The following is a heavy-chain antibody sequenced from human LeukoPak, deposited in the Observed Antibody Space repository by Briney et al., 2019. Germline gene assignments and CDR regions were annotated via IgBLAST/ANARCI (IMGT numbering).Heavy chain of an antibody. V-gene: IGHV4-34*01. CDR2: INHSGNT. J-gene: IGHJ5*02. CDR3: ARDSGTTGEVKFDP. Sequence: SETLSLTCAVYGGSFSGYYWSWIRQPPGKGLEWIGEINHSGNTNYNPSLKSRVTMSVDTSKNQFSLKLSSVTAADTAVYYCARDSGTTGEVKFDPWGQGTLVTVSS. CDR1: GGSFSGYY. D-gene: IGHD3-10*01.